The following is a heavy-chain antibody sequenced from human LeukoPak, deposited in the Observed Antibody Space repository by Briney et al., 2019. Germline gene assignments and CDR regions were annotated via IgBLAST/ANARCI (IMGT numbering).Heavy chain of an antibody. CDR3: ARAQALEYGSGSYPYNWFDP. D-gene: IGHD3-10*01. CDR1: GGTFSSYA. Sequence: SVKVSCKASGGTFSSYAISWVRQAPGQGLEWMGGIIPIFGTANYAQKFQGRVTITADESTSTAYMELSSLRSEDTAVYYCARAQALEYGSGSYPYNWFDPWGQGTLVTVSS. V-gene: IGHV1-69*13. J-gene: IGHJ5*02. CDR2: IIPIFGTA.